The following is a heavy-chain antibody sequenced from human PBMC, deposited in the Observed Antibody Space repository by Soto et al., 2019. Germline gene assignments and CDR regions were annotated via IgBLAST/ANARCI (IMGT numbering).Heavy chain of an antibody. CDR2: IYWDDDK. J-gene: IGHJ5*02. Sequence: QITLKESGPTLVKPTQTLTLTCTFSGFSLSTSGVGVGWIRQPPGKALEWLALIYWDDDKRYSPSLKSRLTITKDTSKNQVVLTMTNMDPVDTATYYCAHINEYYDFWSGAPLPWVDPWGQGTLVTVSS. CDR3: AHINEYYDFWSGAPLPWVDP. D-gene: IGHD3-3*01. V-gene: IGHV2-5*02. CDR1: GFSLSTSGVG.